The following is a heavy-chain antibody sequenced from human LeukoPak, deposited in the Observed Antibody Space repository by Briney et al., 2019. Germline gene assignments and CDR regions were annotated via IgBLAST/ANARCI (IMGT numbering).Heavy chain of an antibody. CDR1: GYSISSGYY. D-gene: IGHD2-2*01. CDR2: IYHSGST. CDR3: ARCGPQDIVVVPAASWLDP. V-gene: IGHV4-38-2*01. J-gene: IGHJ5*02. Sequence: SETLSLTCAVSGYSISSGYYWGWIRQPPGKGLEWIGSIYHSGSTYYNPSLKSRVTISVDTSKNQFSLKLSSVTAADTAVYYCARCGPQDIVVVPAASWLDPWGQGTLVTVSS.